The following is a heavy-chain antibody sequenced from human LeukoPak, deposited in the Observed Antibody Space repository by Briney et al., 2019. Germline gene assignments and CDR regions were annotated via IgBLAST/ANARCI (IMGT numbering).Heavy chain of an antibody. Sequence: ASVKVSCKASGYTFSGYYIHWVRQAPGQGLEWMGWINPNSGGTNYAQKFQGRVTMIRDTSISTAYMELSRLRSDDTAVYYCARDGSYFDYWGQGTLVTVSS. D-gene: IGHD1-26*01. CDR2: INPNSGGT. J-gene: IGHJ4*02. CDR1: GYTFSGYY. CDR3: ARDGSYFDY. V-gene: IGHV1-2*02.